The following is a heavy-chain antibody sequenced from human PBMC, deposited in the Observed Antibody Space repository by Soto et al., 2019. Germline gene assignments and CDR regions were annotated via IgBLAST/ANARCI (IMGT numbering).Heavy chain of an antibody. CDR1: GGSISSYY. J-gene: IGHJ6*02. Sequence: PSGTLSLTCTVSGGSISSYYWSWIRQPPGKGLEWIGYIYYSGSTNYNPSLKSRVTISVDTSKNQFSLKLSSVTAADTAVYYCARDQGIAAAGDHRQGNYYYYYGMDVWGQGTTVTVSS. D-gene: IGHD6-13*01. V-gene: IGHV4-59*01. CDR2: IYYSGST. CDR3: ARDQGIAAAGDHRQGNYYYYYGMDV.